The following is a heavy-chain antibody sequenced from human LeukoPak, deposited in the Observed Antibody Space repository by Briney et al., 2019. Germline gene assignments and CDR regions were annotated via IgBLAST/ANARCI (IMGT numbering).Heavy chain of an antibody. CDR1: GGSISSYY. D-gene: IGHD3-16*01. CDR2: IYYSGST. Sequence: SETLSLTCTVSGGSISSYYWSWIRQPPGKGLEWIGYIYYSGSTNYNPSLKSRVTISVDTSKNQFSLKLTSVTSADTAVYYCARGARGLGFDYWGQGTLVTVS. V-gene: IGHV4-59*08. J-gene: IGHJ4*02. CDR3: ARGARGLGFDY.